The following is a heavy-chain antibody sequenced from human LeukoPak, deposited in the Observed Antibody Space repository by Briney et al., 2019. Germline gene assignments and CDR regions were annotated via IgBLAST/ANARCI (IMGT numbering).Heavy chain of an antibody. CDR3: ARWSIFWFDP. CDR1: GGSISSSSYY. V-gene: IGHV4-39*07. CDR2: IYYSGST. Sequence: PSETLSLTCTVSGGSISSSSYYWGWIRQPPGKGLEWIGSIYYSGSTYYNPSLKSRVTISVDTSKNQFSLKLSSVTAADTAVYYCARWSIFWFDPWGQGTLVTVSS. D-gene: IGHD3-3*02. J-gene: IGHJ5*02.